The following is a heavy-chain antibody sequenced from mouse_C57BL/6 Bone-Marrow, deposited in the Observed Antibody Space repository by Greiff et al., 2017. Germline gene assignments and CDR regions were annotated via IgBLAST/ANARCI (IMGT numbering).Heavy chain of an antibody. CDR2: ISYDGSN. Sequence: EVKLEESGPGLVKPSQSLSLTCSVTGYSITSGYYWNWIRQFPGNKLEWMGYISYDGSNNSNPSLKNRISITRDTSKNQFFLKLNSVTTEDTATYYCARGGIYYDPWFAYWGQGTLVTVSA. CDR1: GYSITSGYY. CDR3: ARGGIYYDPWFAY. D-gene: IGHD2-4*01. J-gene: IGHJ3*01. V-gene: IGHV3-6*01.